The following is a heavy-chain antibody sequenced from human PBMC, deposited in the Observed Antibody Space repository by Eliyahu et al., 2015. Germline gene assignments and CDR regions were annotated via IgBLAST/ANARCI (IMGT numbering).Heavy chain of an antibody. V-gene: IGHV1-18*01. Sequence: QVQLVQSGADVXXPGASVKVSCXXSXYIFXNFGISWVRQAPGQGLEWMGWMSAKNGNTNYAQKFHGRVTMTTDTSTSTAYMELRNLRSDDTAIYYCGRDFSWGSLDYWGQGTLVTVSS. D-gene: IGHD7-27*01. J-gene: IGHJ4*02. CDR2: MSAKNGNT. CDR3: GRDFSWGSLDY. CDR1: XYIFXNFG.